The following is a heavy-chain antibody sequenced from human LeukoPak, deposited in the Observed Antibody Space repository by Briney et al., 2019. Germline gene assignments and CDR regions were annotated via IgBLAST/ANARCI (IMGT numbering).Heavy chain of an antibody. D-gene: IGHD2-15*01. CDR3: ARDSPLHDAFDI. Sequence: RGSLRLSCAASGFTFSSYSMNWVRQAPGKGLEWVSSISSSSSYIYYADSVKGRFTISRDNAKNSLYLQMNSLRAEDTAVYYCARDSPLHDAFDIWGQGTMVTVSS. V-gene: IGHV3-21*01. CDR1: GFTFSSYS. CDR2: ISSSSSYI. J-gene: IGHJ3*02.